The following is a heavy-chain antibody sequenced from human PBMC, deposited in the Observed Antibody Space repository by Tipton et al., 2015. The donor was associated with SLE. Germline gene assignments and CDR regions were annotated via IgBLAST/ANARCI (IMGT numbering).Heavy chain of an antibody. Sequence: TLSLTCTVSGVSISHWCWNWIRQPPGKGLEWIGYVCYSGTTNYNPSLKSRVTISVDTSKNQFTLKLSSVTAADTAVYYCVRQKKAGDWFDPWGQGTLVTVSS. V-gene: IGHV4-59*01. CDR1: GVSISHWC. CDR3: VRQKKAGDWFDP. J-gene: IGHJ5*02. CDR2: VCYSGTT. D-gene: IGHD6-19*01.